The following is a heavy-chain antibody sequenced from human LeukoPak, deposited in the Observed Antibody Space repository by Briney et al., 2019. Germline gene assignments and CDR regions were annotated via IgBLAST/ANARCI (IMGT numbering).Heavy chain of an antibody. V-gene: IGHV3-66*01. CDR3: AREHYDSSGYYHYYFDY. CDR2: IYSGGYT. Sequence: PGGSLRLSCAASGFSVNNNYMSWVRQAPGKWLEWVSVIYSGGYTHYADSVKGRFSISRDHSKNTLYLQINSLRVEDKAVYYCAREHYDSSGYYHYYFDYWGQGTLVTVSS. J-gene: IGHJ4*02. D-gene: IGHD3-22*01. CDR1: GFSVNNNY.